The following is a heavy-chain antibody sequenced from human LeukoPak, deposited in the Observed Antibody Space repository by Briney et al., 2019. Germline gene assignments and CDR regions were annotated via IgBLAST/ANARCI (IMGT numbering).Heavy chain of an antibody. J-gene: IGHJ4*02. CDR1: GGSFSGYY. Sequence: PSETLSLTCAVYGGSFSGYYWSWIRQPPGKGLEWIGEINHSGSTNYNPSLKSRVTISVDTSKNQFSLKLSSVTAADRAVYYCARVRQQLVPAYFDYWGQGTLVTVSS. CDR2: INHSGST. CDR3: ARVRQQLVPAYFDY. D-gene: IGHD6-13*01. V-gene: IGHV4-34*01.